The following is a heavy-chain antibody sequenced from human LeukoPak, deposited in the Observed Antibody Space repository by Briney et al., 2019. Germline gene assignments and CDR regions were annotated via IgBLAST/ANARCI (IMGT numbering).Heavy chain of an antibody. Sequence: SETLSLTCAVYGGSFSGYYWSWIRQPPGKGLEWIGEINHSGSTNYNPSLKSRVTISVDTSKNQFSLKLSSVTAAETAVYYCARGRVYCSGGSCRQYYYMDVWGKGTTVTVSS. V-gene: IGHV4-34*01. CDR1: GGSFSGYY. CDR3: ARGRVYCSGGSCRQYYYMDV. D-gene: IGHD2-15*01. CDR2: INHSGST. J-gene: IGHJ6*03.